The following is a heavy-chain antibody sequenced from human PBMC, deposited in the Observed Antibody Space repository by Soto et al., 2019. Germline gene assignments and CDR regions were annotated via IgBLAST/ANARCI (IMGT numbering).Heavy chain of an antibody. CDR3: AKDLSLMVRGVIAFDI. D-gene: IGHD3-10*01. Sequence: GGSLRLSCAASGFTFSSYAMSWARQAPGKGLEWVSAISGSGGSTYYADSVKGRFTISRDNSKNTLYLQMNSLRAEDTAVYYCAKDLSLMVRGVIAFDIWGQGTMVTVSS. V-gene: IGHV3-23*01. CDR1: GFTFSSYA. CDR2: ISGSGGST. J-gene: IGHJ3*02.